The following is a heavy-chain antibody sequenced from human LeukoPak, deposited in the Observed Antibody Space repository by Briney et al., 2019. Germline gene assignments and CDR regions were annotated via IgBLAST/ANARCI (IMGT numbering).Heavy chain of an antibody. CDR3: ARDFPTITSWYYFDY. J-gene: IGHJ4*02. Sequence: GRSLRLSCAASGFTFSSYGMHWVRQAPGKGLEWVSHISLSGGTIHYADSVKGRFTVSRDNAKNSLYLQMSSLRAEDTAVYYCARDFPTITSWYYFDYWGQGALVVVSS. CDR2: ISLSGGTI. D-gene: IGHD2-2*01. V-gene: IGHV3-48*04. CDR1: GFTFSSYG.